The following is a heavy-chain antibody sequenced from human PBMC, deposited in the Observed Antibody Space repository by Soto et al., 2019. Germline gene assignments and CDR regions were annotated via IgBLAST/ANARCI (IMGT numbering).Heavy chain of an antibody. J-gene: IGHJ6*02. CDR3: ARARCDGGPCYTLVGLRYGMDV. CDR2: ISYDGNNK. D-gene: IGHD2-15*01. V-gene: IGHV3-30-3*01. CDR1: GFTFSNYA. Sequence: QVQLVESGGGVVQPGRSLRLSCAASGFTFSNYAMYWVRQAPGKGLEWVAVISYDGNNKYYADSVKGRFTISRDNSKNTLCLQMNSLTADDTAVYYCARARCDGGPCYTLVGLRYGMDVWGQGTTVTVSS.